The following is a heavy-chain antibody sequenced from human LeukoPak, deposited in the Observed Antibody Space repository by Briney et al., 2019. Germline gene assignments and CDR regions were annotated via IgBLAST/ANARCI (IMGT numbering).Heavy chain of an antibody. J-gene: IGHJ6*03. D-gene: IGHD3-3*01. CDR3: ARDADHYDFWSGYSHYYYYMDV. Sequence: SETLSLTCAVYGGSFSGYYWSWIRQPPGKGLEWIGYIYYSGSTNYNPSLKSRVTISVDTSKNQFSLKLSSVAAADTAVYYCARDADHYDFWSGYSHYYYYMDVWGKGTTVTVSS. CDR1: GGSFSGYY. V-gene: IGHV4-59*01. CDR2: IYYSGST.